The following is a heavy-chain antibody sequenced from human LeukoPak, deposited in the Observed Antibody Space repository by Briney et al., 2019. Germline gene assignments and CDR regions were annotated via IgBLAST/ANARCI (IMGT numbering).Heavy chain of an antibody. V-gene: IGHV3-30-3*01. CDR3: ARGLYSSGLGRFDY. CDR2: ISYDGSNK. J-gene: IGHJ4*02. CDR1: GFTFSSYA. D-gene: IGHD6-19*01. Sequence: GGSLRLSCAASGFTFSSYAMHWVRQAPGKGLEWVAVISYDGSNKYYADSVKGRFTISRDNSKNTLYLQMNSLRAEDTAVYYCARGLYSSGLGRFDYWGQGTLVTVSS.